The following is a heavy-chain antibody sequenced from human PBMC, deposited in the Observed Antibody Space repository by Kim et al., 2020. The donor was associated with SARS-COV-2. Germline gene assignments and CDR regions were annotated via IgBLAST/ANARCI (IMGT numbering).Heavy chain of an antibody. J-gene: IGHJ4*02. CDR1: GGSFSGYY. D-gene: IGHD6-19*01. V-gene: IGHV4-34*01. Sequence: SETLSLTCAVYGGSFSGYYWSWIRQPPGKGLEWIGEINNSGSTNYNPSLKSRVTISVDTSKNQFSLKLSSVTAADTAVYYCARAAVAGPRRGFYFDYWGQGTLVTVSS. CDR3: ARAAVAGPRRGFYFDY. CDR2: INNSGST.